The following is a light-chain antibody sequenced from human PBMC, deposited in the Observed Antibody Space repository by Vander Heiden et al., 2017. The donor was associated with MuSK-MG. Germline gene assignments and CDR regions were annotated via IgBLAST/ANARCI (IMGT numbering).Light chain of an antibody. CDR1: SSGVGSYNL. J-gene: IGLJ2*01. CDR2: EVR. CDR3: CSYAGSVV. V-gene: IGLV2-23*02. Sequence: QPALPQPASVSGSPGPSITLSCTGTSSGVGSYNLVAWYQQHPGKAPKLMIYEVRKRPSGVSNRFSGSKSGNTASLTISGRQAEDEADYYCCSYAGSVVFGGGTKLTVL.